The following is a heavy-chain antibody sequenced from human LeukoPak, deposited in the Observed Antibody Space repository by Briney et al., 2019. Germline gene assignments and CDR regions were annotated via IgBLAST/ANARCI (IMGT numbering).Heavy chain of an antibody. CDR2: INPNSGGT. V-gene: IGHV1-2*02. Sequence: EASVKVSCKASGYTFSGYYMHWVRQAPGRGLEWMGWINPNSGGTNYAQKLQGRVTMTTDTSTSTAYMELRSLRSDDTAVYFCARVGAMVRGQEKRESYYFDYWGQGTLVTVSS. D-gene: IGHD3-10*01. CDR3: ARVGAMVRGQEKRESYYFDY. J-gene: IGHJ4*02. CDR1: GYTFSGYY.